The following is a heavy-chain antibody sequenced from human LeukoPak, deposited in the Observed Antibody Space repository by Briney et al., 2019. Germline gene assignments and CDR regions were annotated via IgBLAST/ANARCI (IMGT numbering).Heavy chain of an antibody. CDR3: AREHSTLYYFDY. Sequence: PGGSLRLSCAASGFAFGSYWMHWVRQAPGKGLVWVSRVNSDGSSTTYADSVKGRFTISRDNAKNTLYLQMNGLRAEDTAVYYCAREHSTLYYFDYWGQGTLVTVSS. CDR1: GFAFGSYW. D-gene: IGHD4-11*01. V-gene: IGHV3-74*01. J-gene: IGHJ4*02. CDR2: VNSDGSST.